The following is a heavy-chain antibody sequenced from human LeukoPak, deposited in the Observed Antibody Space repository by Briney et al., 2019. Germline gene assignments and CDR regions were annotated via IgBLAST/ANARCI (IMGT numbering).Heavy chain of an antibody. CDR2: IYYSGST. Sequence: SETLSLTCTVSGGSISSYYWSWIRQPPGKGLEWIGYIYYSGSTYYNPSLKSRVTISVDTSKNQFSLKLSSVTAADTAVYYCARDHFGMDVWGKGTTVTVSS. CDR3: ARDHFGMDV. CDR1: GGSISSYY. J-gene: IGHJ6*04. V-gene: IGHV4-59*12.